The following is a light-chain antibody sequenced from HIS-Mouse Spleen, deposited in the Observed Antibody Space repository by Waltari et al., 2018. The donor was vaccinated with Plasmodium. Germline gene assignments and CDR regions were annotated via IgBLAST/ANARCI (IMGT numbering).Light chain of an antibody. V-gene: IGKV2-28*01. CDR3: MQALQTPLT. CDR1: QSLLHSNGYNY. J-gene: IGKJ4*01. CDR2: LGS. Sequence: DIVMTQSPLSLPVTPGEPASISCRSSQSLLHSNGYNYLDWYLQKPGQAPQLLIYLGSNRASGVPERFSGSGSGTDCTLKISRVEAEDVGVYYCMQALQTPLTFCGGTKVEIK.